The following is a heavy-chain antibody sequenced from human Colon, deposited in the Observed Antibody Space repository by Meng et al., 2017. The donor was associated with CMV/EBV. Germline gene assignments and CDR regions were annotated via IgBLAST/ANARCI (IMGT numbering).Heavy chain of an antibody. Sequence: GGSLKISCAASGFTFSYYWMHWVRQAPGKGLMWVSRIKSDGTRATYADSVRGRFTISRDNARNTLYLQMDGLRVEDTAVYYCARDVGSSTSMDYWGQGTLVTVSS. D-gene: IGHD6-6*01. J-gene: IGHJ4*02. CDR1: GFTFSYYW. V-gene: IGHV3-74*01. CDR2: IKSDGTRA. CDR3: ARDVGSSTSMDY.